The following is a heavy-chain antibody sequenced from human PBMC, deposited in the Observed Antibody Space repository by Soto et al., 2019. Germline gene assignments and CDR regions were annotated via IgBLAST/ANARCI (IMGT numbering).Heavy chain of an antibody. CDR2: IHYSGST. CDR3: ARVYYGSGIIEY. D-gene: IGHD3-10*01. Sequence: QLQLQESGPGLVKPSETLSLTCTVSGGSISSSSYYWGWIRQPPGKGLEGIGSIHYSGSTYYKASLKSRVTISVDTSKNQFSLKLSSVTAADTAVYYCARVYYGSGIIEYWGQGTLVTVSS. V-gene: IGHV4-39*01. J-gene: IGHJ4*02. CDR1: GGSISSSSYY.